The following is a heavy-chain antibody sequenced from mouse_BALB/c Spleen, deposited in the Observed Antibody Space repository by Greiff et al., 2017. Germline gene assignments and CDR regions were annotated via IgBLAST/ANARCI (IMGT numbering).Heavy chain of an antibody. J-gene: IGHJ1*01. D-gene: IGHD2-14*01. Sequence: EVQLVESGGGLVKPGGSLKLSCAASGFAFSSYDMSWVRQTPEKRLEWVAYISSGGGSTYYPDTVKGRFTISRDNAKNTLYLQMSSLKSEDTAMYYCARHEVLPIYFDVWGAGTTVTVSS. V-gene: IGHV5-12-1*01. CDR1: GFAFSSYD. CDR3: ARHEVLPIYFDV. CDR2: ISSGGGST.